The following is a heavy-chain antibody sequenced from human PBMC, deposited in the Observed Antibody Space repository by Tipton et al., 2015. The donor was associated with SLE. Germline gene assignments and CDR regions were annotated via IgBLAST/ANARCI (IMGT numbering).Heavy chain of an antibody. D-gene: IGHD3-16*01. CDR1: GCSISSGGYY. J-gene: IGHJ2*01. CDR3: ARKRLPDLDFDL. CDR2: IYYSGST. V-gene: IGHV4-31*03. Sequence: LRLSCTVSGCSISSGGYYWGWIRQHPGKGLEWIGYIYYSGSTYYNPSLKSRVTISIDTSKNQFSRKLSSVTAADTAGYYCARKRLPDLDFDLWGRGPLVTVPS.